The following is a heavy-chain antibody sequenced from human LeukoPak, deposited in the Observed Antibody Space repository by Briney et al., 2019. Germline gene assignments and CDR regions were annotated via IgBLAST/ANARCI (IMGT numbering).Heavy chain of an antibody. CDR1: GGSISSGSYY. D-gene: IGHD3-22*01. V-gene: IGHV4-61*02. CDR3: ASIPSSGYWVDY. Sequence: SETLSLTCTVSGGSISSGSYYWSWIRQPAGKGLEWIGRIYTSGSTNYNPSLKSRVTISVDTSKNQFSLKLSSVTAADTAVYYCASIPSSGYWVDYWGQGALVTVSS. CDR2: IYTSGST. J-gene: IGHJ4*02.